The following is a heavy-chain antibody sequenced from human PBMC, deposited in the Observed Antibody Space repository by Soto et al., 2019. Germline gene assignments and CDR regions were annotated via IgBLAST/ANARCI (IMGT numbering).Heavy chain of an antibody. CDR3: ARRAETNGWNGFGADKYYFDF. CDR2: MNPNTGNS. J-gene: IGHJ4*02. Sequence: ASVKVSCKASGYTFTSYDIYWLRQATGQGLEWMGWMNPNTGNSGYAQKFQGRVTMTSDTSISTAHMELSSLRSEDTAVYYCARRAETNGWNGFGADKYYFDFWGQGTLVTVSS. CDR1: GYTFTSYD. V-gene: IGHV1-8*01. D-gene: IGHD1-1*01.